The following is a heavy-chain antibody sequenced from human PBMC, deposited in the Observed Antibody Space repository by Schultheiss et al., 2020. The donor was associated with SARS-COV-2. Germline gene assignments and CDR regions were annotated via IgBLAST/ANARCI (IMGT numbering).Heavy chain of an antibody. D-gene: IGHD3-9*01. V-gene: IGHV4-31*01. Sequence: LSLLCTVSGGSISSGGYYWSWIRQHPGKGLEWIGYIYYSGSTYYNPSLKSLVTISVDSSKNQFSLKLSSVTAADTAVYYCARVQGLRYFDWFDYWGQGTLVTVSS. CDR2: IYYSGST. CDR3: ARVQGLRYFDWFDY. CDR1: GGSISSGGYY. J-gene: IGHJ4*02.